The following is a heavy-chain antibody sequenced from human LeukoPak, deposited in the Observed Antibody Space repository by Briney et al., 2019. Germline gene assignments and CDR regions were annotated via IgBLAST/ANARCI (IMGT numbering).Heavy chain of an antibody. V-gene: IGHV1-2*02. D-gene: IGHD3-10*01. J-gene: IGHJ5*02. CDR2: INPNSGGT. CDR1: GYTFTGYY. Sequence: ASVKVSCKASGYTFTGYYMHWVRQAPGQGLEWMGWINPNSGGTNYAQKFQGRVTMTRDTSISTAYMELSRLRSDDTAVYYCARDPGYYGSGTYSHNWFDPWGQGTLVTVSS. CDR3: ARDPGYYGSGTYSHNWFDP.